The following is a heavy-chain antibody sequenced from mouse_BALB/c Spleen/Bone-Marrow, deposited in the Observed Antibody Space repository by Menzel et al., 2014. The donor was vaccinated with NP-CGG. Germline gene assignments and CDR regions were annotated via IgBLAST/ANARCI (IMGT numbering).Heavy chain of an antibody. V-gene: IGHV1-7*01. D-gene: IGHD2-2*01. CDR2: INPSTGYT. CDR1: GYTFTSYW. J-gene: IGHJ3*01. CDR3: ARSRDGYDSFAY. Sequence: VKLQESGAELAKPGASVKMSCKASGYTFTSYWMHWVKQRPGQGLEWIGYINPSTGYTEYNQKFKDKATLTADKSSSTAYMQLSSLTSEDSAVYYCARSRDGYDSFAYWGQGTLVTVPA.